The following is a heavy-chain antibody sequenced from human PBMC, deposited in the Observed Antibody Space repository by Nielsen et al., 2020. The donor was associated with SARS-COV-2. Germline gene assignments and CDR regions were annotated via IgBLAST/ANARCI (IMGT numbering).Heavy chain of an antibody. CDR2: ISSSSSTI. CDR1: GFTFSSYS. D-gene: IGHD3-10*01. J-gene: IGHJ6*02. CDR3: ARVGASYRNSYGLDV. V-gene: IGHV3-48*01. Sequence: GGSLRLSCAASGFTFSSYSMNWVRQAPGKGLEWVSYISSSSSTIYYADSVKGRFTISRDNSKNTLYLQMNGLRVEDTAVYYCARVGASYRNSYGLDVWGQGTTVTVSS.